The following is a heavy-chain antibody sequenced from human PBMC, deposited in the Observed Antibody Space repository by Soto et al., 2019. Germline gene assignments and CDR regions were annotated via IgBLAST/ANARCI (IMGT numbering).Heavy chain of an antibody. CDR1: GGSLSRGGYY. V-gene: IGHV4-31*03. D-gene: IGHD5-18*01. Sequence: PSETLSLPCTVSGGSLSRGGYYWSWIRQHPGKGLEWIGYIYYSGSTYYNPSLKSRVTISVDTSKNQFSLKLSSVTAADTAVYYCARENTAIVGLDYWGQGTLVTVSS. CDR2: IYYSGST. CDR3: ARENTAIVGLDY. J-gene: IGHJ4*02.